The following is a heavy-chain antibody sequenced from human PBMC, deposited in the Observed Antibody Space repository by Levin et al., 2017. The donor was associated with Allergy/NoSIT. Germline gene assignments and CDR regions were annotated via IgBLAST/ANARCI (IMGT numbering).Heavy chain of an antibody. V-gene: IGHV4-61*08. Sequence: ASETLSLTCTVSGGSVSTDVYSWSWIRQSPGKELEWIGYISYSGSTKYNPSLKSRVTISVDTSKNKFSLKLSSVTAADTAVYYCARDRGIAALGVWGQGTLVTVSS. CDR2: ISYSGST. CDR1: GGSVSTDVYS. J-gene: IGHJ4*02. D-gene: IGHD6-13*01. CDR3: ARDRGIAALGV.